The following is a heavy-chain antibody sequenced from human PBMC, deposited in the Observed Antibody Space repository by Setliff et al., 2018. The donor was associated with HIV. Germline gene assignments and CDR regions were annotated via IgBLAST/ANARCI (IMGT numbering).Heavy chain of an antibody. J-gene: IGHJ4*02. V-gene: IGHV1-69-2*01. CDR1: GYTFSDYY. CDR2: VDPEGGKT. CDR3: ATGRIPGIPAVIVY. Sequence: ASVKVSCKVSGYTFSDYYMHWVQQAPGKGLEWMGLVDPEGGKTIYAENFQGRVTITADTSTDTTYVKLSSLRSEDTAVYYCATGRIPGIPAVIVYWGQGTLVTV. D-gene: IGHD6-13*01.